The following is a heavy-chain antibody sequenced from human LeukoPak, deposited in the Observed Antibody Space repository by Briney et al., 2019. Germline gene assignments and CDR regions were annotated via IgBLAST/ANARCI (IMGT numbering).Heavy chain of an antibody. CDR3: ARALTRDALDL. J-gene: IGHJ3*01. CDR2: ISSSSHSI. Sequence: GGSLGLSCAASGFAFSNYNMNWVRQAPGKGLGWVSYISSSSHSIYYAESVKGRFTVSRDNAQDPLYLQLNNLKAGDTAVYYCARALTRDALDLWGQGTMVTVSS. V-gene: IGHV3-48*01. CDR1: GFAFSNYN.